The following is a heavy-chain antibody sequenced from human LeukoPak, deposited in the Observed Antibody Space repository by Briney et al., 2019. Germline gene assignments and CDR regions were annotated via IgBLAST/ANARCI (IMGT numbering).Heavy chain of an antibody. D-gene: IGHD2-15*01. Sequence: SETLCLTCTVSGGSISSYYWSWIRQPPGKGLEWIGYIYYSGSTNYNPSLKSRVTISVDTSKNQFSLKLSSVTAADTAVYYCARASGYCSGGSCYDYYYYMDVWGKGTTVTISS. J-gene: IGHJ6*03. CDR3: ARASGYCSGGSCYDYYYYMDV. CDR1: GGSISSYY. CDR2: IYYSGST. V-gene: IGHV4-59*01.